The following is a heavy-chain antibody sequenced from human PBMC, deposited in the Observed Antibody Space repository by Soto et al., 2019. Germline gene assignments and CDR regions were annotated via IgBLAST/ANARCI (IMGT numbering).Heavy chain of an antibody. CDR1: GFTFSRYE. V-gene: IGHV3-48*03. CDR3: ARGGSGSYFWYFDL. Sequence: VGSLRLSCADSGFTFSRYEMNWVRQAPGKGLEWVSYISSSSSTLYYADSVKGRFTISRDNAKNSLYLQMNSLRAEDTAVYYCARGGSGSYFWYFDLWGRGTLVTVSS. J-gene: IGHJ2*01. CDR2: ISSSSSTL. D-gene: IGHD1-26*01.